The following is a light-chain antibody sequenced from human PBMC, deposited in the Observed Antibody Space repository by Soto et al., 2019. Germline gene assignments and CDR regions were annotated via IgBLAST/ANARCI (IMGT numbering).Light chain of an antibody. V-gene: IGKV4-1*01. CDR2: WAS. CDR1: QSVLYSSNNKNY. Sequence: DIVMTQSPDSLAVSLGERATINRKSSQSVLYSSNNKNYLAWYQQKLGQPPKLLIYWASTRESGVPDRFSGSGSGTDFTLTISSLQAEDVAVYYCQQYYSTPRTYGQGTKVEIK. CDR3: QQYYSTPRT. J-gene: IGKJ1*01.